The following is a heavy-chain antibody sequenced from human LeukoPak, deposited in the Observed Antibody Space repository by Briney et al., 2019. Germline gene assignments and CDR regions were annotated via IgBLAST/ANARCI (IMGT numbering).Heavy chain of an antibody. Sequence: SETLSLTCTVSGGSISSGGYSWSWIRQHPGQGLEWIGYIYYSGSTYYNPSLKSRVTISVDTSKNQFSLKLSSVTAADTAVYYCARAPDNYGDYFLAFDIWGQGTMVTVSS. D-gene: IGHD4-17*01. CDR3: ARAPDNYGDYFLAFDI. J-gene: IGHJ3*02. CDR2: IYYSGST. V-gene: IGHV4-31*03. CDR1: GGSISSGGYS.